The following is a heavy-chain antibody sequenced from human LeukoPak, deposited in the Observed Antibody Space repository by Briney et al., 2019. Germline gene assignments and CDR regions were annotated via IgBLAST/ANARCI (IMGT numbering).Heavy chain of an antibody. CDR1: GDSISSHNHF. CDR2: IYYSGRT. Sequence: SETLSLSCTVSGDSISSHNHFWSWVRQVPGKGLEWIGYIYYSGRTNNNPSLDSRLTISVDTSENQFSLKLTSVTAADTALYYCARVVGSTSWFDTWGQGILVTVSS. CDR3: ARVVGSTSWFDT. J-gene: IGHJ5*02. V-gene: IGHV4-31*03. D-gene: IGHD2/OR15-2a*01.